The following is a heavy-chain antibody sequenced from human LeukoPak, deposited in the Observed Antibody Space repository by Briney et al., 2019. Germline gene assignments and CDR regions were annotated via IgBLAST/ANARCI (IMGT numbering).Heavy chain of an antibody. D-gene: IGHD3-10*01. Sequence: SETLSLTCTDSGGSISSGGYYWSWIRQHPGKGLEWIGYIYCSGSTYCNPSLKSRVTISVDTSKNQFSLKLSSVTAADTAVYYCARASGYYYGMDVWGQGTTVTVSS. CDR1: GGSISSGGYY. CDR3: ARASGYYYGMDV. J-gene: IGHJ6*02. V-gene: IGHV4-31*03. CDR2: IYCSGST.